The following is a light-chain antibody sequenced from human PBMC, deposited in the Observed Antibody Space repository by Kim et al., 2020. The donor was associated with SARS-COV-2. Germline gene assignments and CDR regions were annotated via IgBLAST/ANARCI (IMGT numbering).Light chain of an antibody. V-gene: IGLV1-40*01. CDR2: GDN. CDR3: QSYDSGSGNVI. CDR1: SSNIGAGYD. J-gene: IGLJ2*01. Sequence: RVTISCTGGSSNIGAGYDVHWYRQLPGTAPKLLIYGDNNRPSGVPDRFSGSKSGTSASLAITGLQAEDEADYYCQSYDSGSGNVIFGGGTQLTVL.